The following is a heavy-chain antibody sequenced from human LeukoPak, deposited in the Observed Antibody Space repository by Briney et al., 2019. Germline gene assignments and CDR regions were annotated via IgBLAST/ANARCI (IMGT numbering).Heavy chain of an antibody. CDR3: AREYYDILTGYFSYYFDY. CDR2: ISTSSSYI. CDR1: GFTLSSYS. Sequence: GGSLRLSCAASGFTLSSYSMHWVRQAPGKGLEWVSSISTSSSYIYYADSVKGRFTTSRDNAKNSLFLQMNSLRAEDTAVYYCAREYYDILTGYFSYYFDYWGQGTLVTVSS. J-gene: IGHJ4*02. D-gene: IGHD3-9*01. V-gene: IGHV3-21*01.